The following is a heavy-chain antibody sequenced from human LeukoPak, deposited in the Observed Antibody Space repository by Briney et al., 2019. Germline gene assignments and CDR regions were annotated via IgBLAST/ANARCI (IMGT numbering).Heavy chain of an antibody. J-gene: IGHJ6*03. CDR1: GFTFSSYW. D-gene: IGHD2-15*01. Sequence: GGSLRLSCVASGFTFSSYWMSWVRQTTGKGLEWISYISTRSSYIYYADSVKGRFTISRDNPKNSLYLQMNSLRAEDTAVYYCARDSSVVAFDYYYYYYMDVWGKGTTVTVSS. CDR2: ISTRSSYI. V-gene: IGHV3-21*01. CDR3: ARDSSVVAFDYYYYYYMDV.